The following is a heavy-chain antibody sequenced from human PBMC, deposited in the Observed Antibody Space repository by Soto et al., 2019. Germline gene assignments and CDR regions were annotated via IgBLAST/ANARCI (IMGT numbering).Heavy chain of an antibody. CDR1: GYTFTSYA. V-gene: IGHV1-3*01. Sequence: ASVKVSCKASGYTFTSYAMHWVRQAPGQRLEWMGWINAGNGNTKYSQKFQGRVTITRDKSASTAYMELSSLRSEDTAVYYCARGWIAVAGPLEASYYFDYWGQGTLVTVSS. CDR2: INAGNGNT. CDR3: ARGWIAVAGPLEASYYFDY. D-gene: IGHD6-19*01. J-gene: IGHJ4*02.